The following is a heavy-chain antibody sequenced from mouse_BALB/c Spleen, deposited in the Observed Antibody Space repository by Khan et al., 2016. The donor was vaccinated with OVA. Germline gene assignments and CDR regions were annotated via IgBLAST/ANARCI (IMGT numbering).Heavy chain of an antibody. CDR2: IYPSDDYT. J-gene: IGHJ4*01. Sequence: QVQLQQPGAELVRPGSSAKLSCKASGYTFTNHWINWVKQRPGQGLEWIGNIYPSDDYTNYHENFKDKATLTVDKSSSTAYMQLISPTSEDSAVYYCTSELRLHYYAMDFWGQGTSVTVSS. V-gene: IGHV1-69*02. CDR1: GYTFTNHW. D-gene: IGHD2-4*01. CDR3: TSELRLHYYAMDF.